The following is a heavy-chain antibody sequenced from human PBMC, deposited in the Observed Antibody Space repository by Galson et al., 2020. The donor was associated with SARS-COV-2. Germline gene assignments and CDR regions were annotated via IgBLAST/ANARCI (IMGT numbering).Heavy chain of an antibody. Sequence: PGKGLEWVANIKPDGNEKNYVDSVKGRLTISRDNTRNSLYLQMRSLRPEDTAVYYCARGGGKFDPWGQGTLVTVSS. J-gene: IGHJ5*02. D-gene: IGHD3-16*01. V-gene: IGHV3-7*01. CDR3: ARGGGKFDP. CDR2: IKPDGNEK.